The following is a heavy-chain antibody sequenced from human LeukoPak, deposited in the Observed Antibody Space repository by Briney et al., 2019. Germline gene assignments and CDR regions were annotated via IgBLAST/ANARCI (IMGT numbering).Heavy chain of an antibody. J-gene: IGHJ4*02. Sequence: ASVKVSCKASGYTFTGYYMHWVRQAPGQGLEWMGIINPSGGSTSYAQKFQGRVTMTRDTSTSTVYMELSSLRSDDTAVYYCARDLYSSGWSDYWGQGTLVTVSS. D-gene: IGHD6-19*01. V-gene: IGHV1-46*01. CDR2: INPSGGST. CDR1: GYTFTGYY. CDR3: ARDLYSSGWSDY.